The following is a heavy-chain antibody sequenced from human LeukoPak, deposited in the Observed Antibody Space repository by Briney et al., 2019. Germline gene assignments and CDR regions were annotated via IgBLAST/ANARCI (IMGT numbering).Heavy chain of an antibody. D-gene: IGHD2-2*02. V-gene: IGHV5-51*01. CDR1: GYSFTNSW. Sequence: GESLKISCKGSGYSFTNSWIGWVRQMPGKGLELMGIINPADSESRYSPSFQGQVTISVDKSISTAYLQWSSLKASDTAIYYCARMYTTRGFFDYWGQGTLVTVSS. CDR2: INPADSES. CDR3: ARMYTTRGFFDY. J-gene: IGHJ4*02.